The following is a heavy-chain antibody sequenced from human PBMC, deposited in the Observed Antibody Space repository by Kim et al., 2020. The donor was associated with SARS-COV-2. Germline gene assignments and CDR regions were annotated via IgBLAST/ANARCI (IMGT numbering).Heavy chain of an antibody. CDR1: GGSISSSNW. J-gene: IGHJ6*02. V-gene: IGHV4-4*02. D-gene: IGHD2-2*01. CDR3: ARGQLAQDYYYYYGMDV. Sequence: SETLSLTCAVSGGSISSSNWWSWVRQPPGKGLEWIGEIYHSGSTNYNPSLKSRVTISVDKSKNQFSLKLSSVTAADTAVYYCARGQLAQDYYYYYGMDVWGQGTTVTVSS. CDR2: IYHSGST.